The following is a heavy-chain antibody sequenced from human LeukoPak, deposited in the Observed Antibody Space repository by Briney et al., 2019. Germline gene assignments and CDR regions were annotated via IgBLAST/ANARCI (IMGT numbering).Heavy chain of an antibody. CDR1: GGSFSGYY. CDR2: INHSGST. CDR3: ASPGDYGRPDWYFDL. J-gene: IGHJ2*01. D-gene: IGHD4-17*01. V-gene: IGHV4-34*01. Sequence: PSETLSLTCAVYGGSFSGYYWSWIRQPPGKGLEWIGGINHSGSTNYNPSLKSRVTISVDTSKNQFSLKLSSVTAADTAVYYCASPGDYGRPDWYFDLWGRGTLVTVSS.